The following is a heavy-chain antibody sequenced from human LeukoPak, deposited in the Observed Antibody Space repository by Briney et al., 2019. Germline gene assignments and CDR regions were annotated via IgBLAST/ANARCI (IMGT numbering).Heavy chain of an antibody. CDR1: GYTFTSYG. J-gene: IGHJ4*02. D-gene: IGHD3-16*02. Sequence: GASVKVSCKASGYTFTSYGISWVRQAPGQGLEWMGWISAYNGNTNYAQKLQGRVTMTTDTSTSTAYMELRSLRSDDTAVYYCAGVVMITFGGVIAINFDYWGQGTLVTVSS. CDR3: AGVVMITFGGVIAINFDY. CDR2: ISAYNGNT. V-gene: IGHV1-18*01.